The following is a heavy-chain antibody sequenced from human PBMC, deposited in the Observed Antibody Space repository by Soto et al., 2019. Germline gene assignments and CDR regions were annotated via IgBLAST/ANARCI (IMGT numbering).Heavy chain of an antibody. CDR2: INAGNGNT. V-gene: IGHV1-3*01. CDR1: GCTFTSYA. CDR3: ARRGWLSATTYYYYYYGMDV. D-gene: IGHD3-22*01. Sequence: QVQLVQSGAEVKKPGASVKVSCKASGCTFTSYAMHWVRQAPGQRLEWMGWINAGNGNTKYSQKFQGRVTITRDTSASTAYMELSSLRSEDTAVYYCARRGWLSATTYYYYYYGMDVWGQGTTVTVSS. J-gene: IGHJ6*02.